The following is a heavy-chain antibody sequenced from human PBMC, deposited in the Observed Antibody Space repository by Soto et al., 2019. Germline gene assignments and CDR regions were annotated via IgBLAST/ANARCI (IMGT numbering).Heavy chain of an antibody. D-gene: IGHD5-12*01. J-gene: IGHJ5*02. V-gene: IGHV1-69*06. CDR2: IIPIFGTA. Sequence: ASVKVSCKASGGTFSSYAISWVRQAPGQGLEWMGGIIPIFGTANYAQKFQGRVTITADKSTSTAYMELSSLRSEDTAVYYCASGGYDSNWFDPWGQGTLVSVSS. CDR3: ASGGYDSNWFDP. CDR1: GGTFSSYA.